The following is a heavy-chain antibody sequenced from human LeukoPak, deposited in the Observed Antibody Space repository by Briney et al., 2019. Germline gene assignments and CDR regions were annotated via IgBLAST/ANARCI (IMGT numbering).Heavy chain of an antibody. V-gene: IGHV4-39*07. CDR3: AREMRSPRGGFEY. Sequence: PSETLSLTCTVSSGSISSSSYYWGWSRQPPGMGLEWIGSMYYSGSTYYNPSLKSRVTISVDTSKSQFSLKLSSVTAADTAVYYCAREMRSPRGGFEYWDQGTLVTVSS. CDR2: MYYSGST. D-gene: IGHD3-10*01. J-gene: IGHJ4*02. CDR1: SGSISSSSYY.